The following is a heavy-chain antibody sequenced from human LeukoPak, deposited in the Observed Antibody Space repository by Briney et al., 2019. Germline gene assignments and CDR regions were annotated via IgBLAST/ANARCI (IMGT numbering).Heavy chain of an antibody. CDR1: GGPFSGNY. CDR3: ARGYSTSDY. CDR2: INHSGST. V-gene: IGHV4-34*01. Sequence: PSETLSLTCAVYGGPFSGNYWSWIRQPPGKGLEWIGEINHSGSTNYNPSLKSRVTISVDTSKKQFSLKVSSVTAADTAVYYCARGYSTSDYWGQGTLVTVSS. D-gene: IGHD6-6*01. J-gene: IGHJ4*02.